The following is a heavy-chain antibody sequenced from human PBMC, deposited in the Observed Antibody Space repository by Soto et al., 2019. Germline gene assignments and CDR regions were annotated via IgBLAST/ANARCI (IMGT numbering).Heavy chain of an antibody. D-gene: IGHD6-19*01. J-gene: IGHJ4*02. CDR3: ARVLYSSGWFPPDY. Sequence: EVQLVESGGGLVQPGGSLRLSCAASGFPFSSNWMHWVRQAPGKGLVWVSRINSDGRSTSYADSVKGRFTISRDNAKNTLYLQMNSLRAEDTAVYYCARVLYSSGWFPPDYWGQGTLVTVSS. V-gene: IGHV3-74*01. CDR2: INSDGRST. CDR1: GFPFSSNW.